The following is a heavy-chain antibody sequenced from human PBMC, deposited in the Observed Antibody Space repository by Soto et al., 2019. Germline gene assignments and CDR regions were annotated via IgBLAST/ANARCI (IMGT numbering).Heavy chain of an antibody. Sequence: QVQLQQRGAGLLKPAETLSLTCDVYGGSFSDYYWNWIRQPPEKGLEWIGEINHSGRSNYNPSLKSRVTISVDASKNQFSLKVNSVTAADTAVYYCARRAKYSGTWFFDYWGQGTLVTVSS. J-gene: IGHJ4*02. CDR2: INHSGRS. CDR1: GGSFSDYY. V-gene: IGHV4-34*01. CDR3: ARRAKYSGTWFFDY. D-gene: IGHD5-12*01.